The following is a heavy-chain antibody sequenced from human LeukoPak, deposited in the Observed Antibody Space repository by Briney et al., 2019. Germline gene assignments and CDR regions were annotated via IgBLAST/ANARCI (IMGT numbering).Heavy chain of an antibody. CDR2: ISAYNGNT. J-gene: IGHJ4*02. V-gene: IGHV1-18*01. Sequence: GASVKVSCKASGYTLSSYGISWVRQAPGQGLEWMRWISAYNGNTNYAQKLQGRVTMTTDTSTSTAYMELRSLRSDDTAVYYCARDLGYYFDYWGQGTLVTVSS. CDR3: ARDLGYYFDY. CDR1: GYTLSSYG.